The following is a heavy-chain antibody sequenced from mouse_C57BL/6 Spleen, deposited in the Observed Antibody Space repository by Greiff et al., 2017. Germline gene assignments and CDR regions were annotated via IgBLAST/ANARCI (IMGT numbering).Heavy chain of an antibody. CDR2: IYPGDGDT. V-gene: IGHV1-82*01. Sequence: VQLQESGPELVKPGASVKISCKASGYAFSSSWMNWVKQRPGKGLEWIGRIYPGDGDTNYNGKFKGKATLTADKSSSTAYLQLSSLTSEDSAVYFCARVGGSSHAMDYWGQGTSVTVSS. D-gene: IGHD1-1*01. J-gene: IGHJ4*01. CDR1: GYAFSSSW. CDR3: ARVGGSSHAMDY.